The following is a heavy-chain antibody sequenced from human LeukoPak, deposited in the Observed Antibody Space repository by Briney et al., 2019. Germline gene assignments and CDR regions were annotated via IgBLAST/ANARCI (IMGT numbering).Heavy chain of an antibody. D-gene: IGHD6-19*01. J-gene: IGHJ4*02. CDR2: TSYNGNT. CDR1: GYTFSNYG. V-gene: IGHV1-18*04. Sequence: AASVKVSCKASGYTFSNYGISWVRQAPGLGLEWMGWTSYNGNTNYAQKFQDRVTMTTDTSTATAYVELRSLESDDTAVYYCARHSGSGWQALGYWGQGTLVTVSS. CDR3: ARHSGSGWQALGY.